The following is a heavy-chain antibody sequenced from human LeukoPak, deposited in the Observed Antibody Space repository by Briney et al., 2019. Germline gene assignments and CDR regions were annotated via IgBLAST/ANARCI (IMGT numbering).Heavy chain of an antibody. Sequence: PSQTLSLTCTVSGDSITSGDYYWTWIRQPPGKGLEWIGYVFYSGIAYYHPSLKSRVSISVDTSKNQFSLNLNSVTAADTAVYYCARQDQSYDFWGGLVELGAFDIWGQGTMVTVSS. J-gene: IGHJ3*02. CDR3: ARQDQSYDFWGGLVELGAFDI. CDR2: VFYSGIA. CDR1: GDSITSGDYY. V-gene: IGHV4-30-4*08. D-gene: IGHD3-3*01.